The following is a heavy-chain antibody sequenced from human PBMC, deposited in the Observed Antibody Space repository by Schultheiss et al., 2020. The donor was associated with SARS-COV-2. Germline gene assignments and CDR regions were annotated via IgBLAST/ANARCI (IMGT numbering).Heavy chain of an antibody. CDR1: GGSFSGYY. CDR3: ARGFVVSGPYTAMGEFDP. Sequence: SETLSLTCAVSGGSFSGYYWSWIRQPPGKGLEWIGSIYHSGSTYYNPSLKSRVTISVDTSKNQFSLKLSSVTAADTAVYYCARGFVVSGPYTAMGEFDPWGQGTLVTVSS. J-gene: IGHJ5*02. D-gene: IGHD5-18*01. CDR2: IYHSGST. V-gene: IGHV4-34*01.